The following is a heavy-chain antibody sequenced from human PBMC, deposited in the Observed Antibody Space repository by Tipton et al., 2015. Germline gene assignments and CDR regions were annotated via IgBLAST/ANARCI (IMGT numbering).Heavy chain of an antibody. D-gene: IGHD6-19*01. Sequence: SLRLSCSASGITFDTHDFHWVRQAPGKGLEWLAVIWHDGSKRYYGDSVKGRFTISRDNSKYTLYLQMNSLRPEDTAVYYCAKDHSTGWYYPDYLGQGTLATVSS. J-gene: IGHJ4*02. CDR2: IWHDGSKR. CDR3: AKDHSTGWYYPDY. V-gene: IGHV3-33*06. CDR1: GITFDTHD.